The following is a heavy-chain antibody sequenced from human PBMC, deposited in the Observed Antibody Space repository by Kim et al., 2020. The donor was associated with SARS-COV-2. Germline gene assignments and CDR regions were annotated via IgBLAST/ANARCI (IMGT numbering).Heavy chain of an antibody. CDR3: ARDNTIFGVVIPGAYYYYGMDV. V-gene: IGHV4-4*07. CDR1: GGSISSYY. CDR2: IYTSGST. Sequence: SETLSLTCTVSGGSISSYYWSWIQQPAGKGLEWIGRIYTSGSTNYNPSLKSRVTMSVDTSKNQFSLKLSSVTAADTAVYYCARDNTIFGVVIPGAYYYYGMDVWGQGTTVTVSS. J-gene: IGHJ6*02. D-gene: IGHD3-3*01.